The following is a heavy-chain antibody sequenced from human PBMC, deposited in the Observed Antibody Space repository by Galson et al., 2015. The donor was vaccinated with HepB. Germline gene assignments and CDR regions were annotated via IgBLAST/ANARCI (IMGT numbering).Heavy chain of an antibody. V-gene: IGHV5-51*03. CDR2: IYPADSDT. D-gene: IGHD3-22*01. J-gene: IGHJ4*02. Sequence: QSGAEVKKPGESLKISCKGSGYIFTSFWIGWVRQMPGKGLEWMGIIYPADSDTTYSPSFQGQVSFSVDKSTSTAYLQWGSLQASDTAMYFCATAAHDSSSYYPLWGQGTLVTVSS. CDR3: ATAAHDSSSYYPL. CDR1: GYIFTSFW.